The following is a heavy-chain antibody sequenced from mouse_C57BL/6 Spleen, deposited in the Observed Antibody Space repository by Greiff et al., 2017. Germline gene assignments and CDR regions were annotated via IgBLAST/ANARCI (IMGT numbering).Heavy chain of an antibody. V-gene: IGHV1-64*01. Sequence: QVHVKQPGAELVKPGASVKLSCKASGYTFTSYWMHWVKQRPGQGLEWIGMIHPNSGSTNYNEKFKSKATLTVDKSSSTAYMQLSSLTSEDSAVYYCARLYLDYWGQGTSVTVSS. D-gene: IGHD1-3*01. J-gene: IGHJ4*01. CDR2: IHPNSGST. CDR3: ARLYLDY. CDR1: GYTFTSYW.